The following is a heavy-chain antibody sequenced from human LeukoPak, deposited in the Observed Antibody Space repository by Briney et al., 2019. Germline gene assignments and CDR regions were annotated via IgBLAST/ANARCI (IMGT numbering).Heavy chain of an antibody. CDR2: VDHSGST. D-gene: IGHD5-18*01. CDR3: ARSGGQLWLPFES. Sequence: KASETLSLTCAVYGGSFSGYYWSWIRQPPGKGLEWIGEVDHSGSTNYNPSLKSRVSISLDTSKSQFSLRLSSVTAADTAVYYCARSGGQLWLPFESWGQGTLVTVSS. V-gene: IGHV4-34*01. CDR1: GGSFSGYY. J-gene: IGHJ4*02.